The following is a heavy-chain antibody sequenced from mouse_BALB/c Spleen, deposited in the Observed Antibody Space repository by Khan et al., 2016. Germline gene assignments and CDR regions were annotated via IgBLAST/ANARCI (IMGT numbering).Heavy chain of an antibody. CDR3: AREDYGNYGDYFDY. V-gene: IGHV5-6-5*01. Sequence: EVELVESGGGLVKPGGSLKLSCAASGVTFRTYAMSWVRLTPEKRLEWVASISTGDSTYYGDSVKGRFTISRDNARHILYLQMSSLRSEDTAMFYCAREDYGNYGDYFDYWGQGTTLTVSS. CDR1: GVTFRTYA. D-gene: IGHD2-1*01. J-gene: IGHJ2*01. CDR2: ISTGDST.